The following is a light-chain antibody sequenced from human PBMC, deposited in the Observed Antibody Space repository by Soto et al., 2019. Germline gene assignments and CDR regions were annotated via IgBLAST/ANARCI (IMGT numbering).Light chain of an antibody. Sequence: DIQMTQSPSSLSASVGDRVTITCRASQSISSYLNWYQQKPGKAPKLLIYAASSLQSGVPSRFSGSGSGTDFTLTISSLQPEDFATYYCQKSYSTPRTLGQGTKVDI. CDR3: QKSYSTPRT. V-gene: IGKV1-39*01. CDR1: QSISSY. CDR2: AAS. J-gene: IGKJ1*01.